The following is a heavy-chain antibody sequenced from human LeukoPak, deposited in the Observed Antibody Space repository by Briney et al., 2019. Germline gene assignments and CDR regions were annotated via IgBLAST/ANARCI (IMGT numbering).Heavy chain of an antibody. D-gene: IGHD6-19*01. J-gene: IGHJ4*02. CDR3: ANNGGVAVAGSFDY. Sequence: GGSLRLSCIDSGFTFSSYSMNWVRQAPGKGLEWVSYVSSSSSTIYYADCVKGRFTISRDNAKNSLYLQMNSLRAEDTAVYYCANNGGVAVAGSFDYWGQGTLVTVSS. CDR2: VSSSSSTI. CDR1: GFTFSSYS. V-gene: IGHV3-48*01.